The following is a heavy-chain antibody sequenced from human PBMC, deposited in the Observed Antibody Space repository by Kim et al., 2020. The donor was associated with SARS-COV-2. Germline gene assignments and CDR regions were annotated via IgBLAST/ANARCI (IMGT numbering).Heavy chain of an antibody. V-gene: IGHV3-21*01. CDR1: GFTFSTYS. J-gene: IGHJ6*02. D-gene: IGHD5-12*01. CDR2: ISSSSSHI. Sequence: GGSLRLSCAVSGFTFSTYSMNWVRQAPGKGLEWVSSISSSSSHIYYADSVKGRFTISRDNAKNSLYLQMNSLRAEDTAVYYCASGYSRGYYYYGMDVWGQGTTVTVSS. CDR3: ASGYSRGYYYYGMDV.